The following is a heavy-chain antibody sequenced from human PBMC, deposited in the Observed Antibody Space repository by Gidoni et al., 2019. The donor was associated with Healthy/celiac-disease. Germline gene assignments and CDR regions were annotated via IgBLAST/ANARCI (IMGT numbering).Heavy chain of an antibody. CDR1: GFTFSGSA. J-gene: IGHJ4*02. CDR3: TRLSDYGDPFDY. Sequence: EVQLVESGGGLVQPGGPWKLSWEAPGFTFSGSAMHWGRQASGKGVEGVGRIRSKANSYATAYAASVKGRFTISRDDSKNTAYLQMNSLKTEDTAVYYCTRLSDYGDPFDYWGQGTLVTVSS. V-gene: IGHV3-73*02. D-gene: IGHD4-17*01. CDR2: IRSKANSYAT.